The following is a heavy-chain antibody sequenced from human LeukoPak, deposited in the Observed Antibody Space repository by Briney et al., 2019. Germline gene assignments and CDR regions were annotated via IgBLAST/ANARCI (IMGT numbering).Heavy chain of an antibody. D-gene: IGHD6-13*01. Sequence: GGSLRLSCAASGFTFSSYGMHWVRQAPGRGLEWVAFIRYDGSNKYYAGSVKGRFTIYRDNSKNTLYLQMNSPRAEHTAVYYCAKDLEQQLVQGWFDPWGQGNLVTVSS. J-gene: IGHJ5*02. CDR2: IRYDGSNK. CDR3: AKDLEQQLVQGWFDP. CDR1: GFTFSSYG. V-gene: IGHV3-30*02.